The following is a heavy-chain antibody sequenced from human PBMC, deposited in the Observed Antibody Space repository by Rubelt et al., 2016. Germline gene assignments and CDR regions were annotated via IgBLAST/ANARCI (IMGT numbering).Heavy chain of an antibody. CDR1: GFSFNIYE. V-gene: IGHV3-48*03. CDR3: VRDEYGVGGDP. J-gene: IGHJ5*02. Sequence: EVQLVESGGGLVQPGGSLRLSCAASGFSFNIYEMNWVRQAPGKGLEWVSYITASGGARSYADAVKGRFTVSRDNAKNLLYRQMNNVAYYDTALYYCVRDEYGVGGDPWGQGTLVTVSS. D-gene: IGHD2/OR15-2a*01. CDR2: ITASGGAR.